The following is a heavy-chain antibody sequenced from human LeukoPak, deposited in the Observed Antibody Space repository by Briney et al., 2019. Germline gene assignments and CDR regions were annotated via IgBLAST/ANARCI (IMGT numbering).Heavy chain of an antibody. D-gene: IGHD2-2*01. CDR3: ARFELEAAANFFDY. Sequence: SETLSLTCTVSGVSISSSAYYWGRLRQPPGKGLEWIGSIYYSGSTYYNPSLKSRDTISVDTPKNQFSLSLRSMTAADTAVYYCARFELEAAANFFDYWGQGTQVTVSS. J-gene: IGHJ4*02. CDR1: GVSISSSAYY. CDR2: IYYSGST. V-gene: IGHV4-39*01.